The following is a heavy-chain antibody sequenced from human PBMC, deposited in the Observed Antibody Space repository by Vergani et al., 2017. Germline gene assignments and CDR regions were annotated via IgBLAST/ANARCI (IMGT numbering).Heavy chain of an antibody. Sequence: QVQLVQSGAEVKKPGSSVKVSFKASGGTFSSYTISWVRQAPGQGLEWMGRIIPILGIANYAQKFQGRVTITADKSTSTAYMELSSLRSEDTAVYYCAREPERVATIRYYYYGMDVWGQGTTVTVSS. V-gene: IGHV1-69*08. CDR1: GGTFSSYT. CDR2: IIPILGIA. D-gene: IGHD5-12*01. CDR3: AREPERVATIRYYYYGMDV. J-gene: IGHJ6*02.